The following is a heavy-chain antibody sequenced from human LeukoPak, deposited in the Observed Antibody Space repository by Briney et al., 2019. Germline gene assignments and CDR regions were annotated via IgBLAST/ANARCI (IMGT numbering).Heavy chain of an antibody. V-gene: IGHV1-2*02. D-gene: IGHD2/OR15-2a*01. CDR2: INPNSGGT. CDR3: ARNSIPRYYYYMDV. CDR1: GYTFTSYD. Sequence: ASVKVSCKASGYTFTSYDINWVRQAPGQGLEWMGWINPNSGGTNYAQKFQGRVTMTRDTSISTAYMELSRLRSDDTAVYYCARNSIPRYYYYMDVWGKGTTVTVSS. J-gene: IGHJ6*03.